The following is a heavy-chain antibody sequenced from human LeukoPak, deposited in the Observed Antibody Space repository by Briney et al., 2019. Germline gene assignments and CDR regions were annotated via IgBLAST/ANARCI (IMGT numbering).Heavy chain of an antibody. CDR2: ISYDGSNK. V-gene: IGHV3-30*18. CDR3: AKDGYGSSSWYGNYFDY. J-gene: IGHJ4*02. CDR1: GFTFSSYG. D-gene: IGHD6-13*01. Sequence: PGRSLRLSCAASGFTFSSYGMHWVRQAPGKGLEWVAVISYDGSNKYYADSVKGRFTISRDNSKNTLYLQMNSLRAEDTAVYCCAKDGYGSSSWYGNYFDYWGQGTLVTVSS.